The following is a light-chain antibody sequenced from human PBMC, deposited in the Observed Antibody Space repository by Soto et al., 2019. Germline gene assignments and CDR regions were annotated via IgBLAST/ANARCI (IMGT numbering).Light chain of an antibody. J-gene: IGKJ5*01. CDR2: GAS. CDR3: QYYSSSLSIT. V-gene: IGKV3-20*01. Sequence: EIVLTQSPGILSLSQGERATLSCRASQSVRSTYLAWYQQKPGQAPRLLIHGASSRAPGIPDRFSGSGSGTDFTLTISRLEPEDFAVYYCQYYSSSLSITFGQGTRLDIK. CDR1: QSVRSTY.